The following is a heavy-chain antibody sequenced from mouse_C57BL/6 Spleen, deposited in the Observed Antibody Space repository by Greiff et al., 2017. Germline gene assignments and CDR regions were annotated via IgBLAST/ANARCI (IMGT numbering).Heavy chain of an antibody. CDR3: AIDRGSYYSNMDY. CDR1: GFTFSSYA. CDR2: ISDGGSYT. J-gene: IGHJ4*01. D-gene: IGHD2-5*01. Sequence: EVKLVESGGGLVKPGGSLKLSCAASGFTFSSYAMSWVRQTPEKRLEWVATISDGGSYTYYPDNVKGRFTISRDNAKDNLYLQMGHLKSEATAMYYCAIDRGSYYSNMDYWGKGTSVTVSS. V-gene: IGHV5-4*01.